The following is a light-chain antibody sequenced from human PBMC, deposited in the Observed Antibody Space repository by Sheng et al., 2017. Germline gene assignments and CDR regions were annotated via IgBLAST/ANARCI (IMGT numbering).Light chain of an antibody. CDR2: DDS. CDR1: NLGRRN. V-gene: IGLV3-21*02. Sequence: SYVLTQPPSVSVAPGQTAAISCSGDNLGRRNVHWYQQRPGQAPVLVVFDDSDRPSGIPDRFSGSNSGNTATLTITRVEAGDEAVYYCQVWHSNTDDVIFGGGTKLTAL. CDR3: QVWHSNTDDVI. J-gene: IGLJ2*01.